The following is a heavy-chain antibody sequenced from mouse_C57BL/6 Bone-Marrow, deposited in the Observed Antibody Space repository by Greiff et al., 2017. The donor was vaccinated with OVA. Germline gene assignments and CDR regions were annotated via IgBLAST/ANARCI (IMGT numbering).Heavy chain of an antibody. V-gene: IGHV1-42*01. Sequence: VQLKESGPELVKPGASVKISCKASGYSFTGYYMNWVKQSPEKSLEWIGEINPSTGGTTYNQKFKAKATLTVDKSSSTAYMQLKSLTSEDSAVYYCARRDYGSTYYFDYWGQGTTLTVSS. D-gene: IGHD1-1*01. CDR1: GYSFTGYY. CDR2: INPSTGGT. CDR3: ARRDYGSTYYFDY. J-gene: IGHJ2*01.